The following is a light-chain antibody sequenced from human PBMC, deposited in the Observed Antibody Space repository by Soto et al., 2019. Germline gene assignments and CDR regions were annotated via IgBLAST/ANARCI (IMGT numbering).Light chain of an antibody. CDR2: AAS. J-gene: IGKJ2*01. Sequence: DLQMTQSPSSLSASVGDRVTITCRASQTIRSYLNWYQQKPGKAPKLLIYAASSLQSGVPSRFSGSGSWTDFTLTISSLQPEDFASYYCQQSYSTPHTFGQGTKLEIK. CDR3: QQSYSTPHT. V-gene: IGKV1-39*01. CDR1: QTIRSY.